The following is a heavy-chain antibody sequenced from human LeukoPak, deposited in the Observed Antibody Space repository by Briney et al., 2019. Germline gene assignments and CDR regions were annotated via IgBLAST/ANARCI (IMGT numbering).Heavy chain of an antibody. CDR1: GGSISGYY. CDR3: ARAPRRAFDI. V-gene: IGHV4-34*01. J-gene: IGHJ3*02. Sequence: SETLSLTCAVYGGSISGYYWSWIRQPPGKGLEWIGEINHSGSTDYNPSLKSRVTISVDTSKNQFSLKLSSVTAADTAVYYCARAPRRAFDIWGQGTMVTVSS. CDR2: INHSGST.